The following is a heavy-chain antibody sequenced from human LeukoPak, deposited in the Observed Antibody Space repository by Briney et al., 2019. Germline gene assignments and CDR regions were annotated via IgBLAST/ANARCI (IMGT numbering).Heavy chain of an antibody. V-gene: IGHV1-69*13. D-gene: IGHD1/OR15-1a*01. CDR3: ARVGEQRSPLPLTH. J-gene: IGHJ4*01. Sequence: ASVRLSCKAPGGTISGHATCWVRRAPGQGLEWVGRVIPIFGTANYAPKFLGRVTISADPSTSTAYMEMTGLKSDDTAIYYCARVGEQRSPLPLTHWGHGTLITVSS. CDR2: VIPIFGTA. CDR1: GGTISGHA.